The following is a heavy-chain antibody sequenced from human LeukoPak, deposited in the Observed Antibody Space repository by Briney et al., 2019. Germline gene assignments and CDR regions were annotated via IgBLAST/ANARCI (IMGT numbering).Heavy chain of an antibody. D-gene: IGHD5/OR15-5a*01. CDR1: GFPFSSYS. V-gene: IGHV3-48*01. CDR2: ISSHSSTI. J-gene: IGHJ6*03. Sequence: GGSLRLSCAASGFPFSSYSMNWVRQAPGKGLEWISYISSHSSTIYYADSVQGRFTISRDNAKNSLYLQMNSLRVEDTALYYCARAVTEVEVSTVSLYFHYLDVWGKGTTVSISS. CDR3: ARAVTEVEVSTVSLYFHYLDV.